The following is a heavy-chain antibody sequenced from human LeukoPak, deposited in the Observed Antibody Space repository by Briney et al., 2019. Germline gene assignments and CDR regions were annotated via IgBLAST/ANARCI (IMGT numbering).Heavy chain of an antibody. Sequence: GGSLRLSCAASGFTFSSYAMSWVRQAPGKGLEWVSAISGSGGSTYYADSVKGRFTISRDNSKNTLYLQMNSLRAEDTAVYYCAKWTLHYYDSSGYYDYWGQGTLVTVSS. D-gene: IGHD3-22*01. CDR3: AKWTLHYYDSSGYYDY. CDR1: GFTFSSYA. CDR2: ISGSGGST. J-gene: IGHJ4*02. V-gene: IGHV3-23*01.